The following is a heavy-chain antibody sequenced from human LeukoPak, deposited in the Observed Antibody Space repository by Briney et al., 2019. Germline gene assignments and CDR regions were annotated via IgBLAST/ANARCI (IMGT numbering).Heavy chain of an antibody. V-gene: IGHV1-46*01. J-gene: IGHJ4*02. Sequence: ASVKVSCKASGYTFTSYYMHWVRQAPGQGLEWMGIINPSGGSTSYAQTFQGRVTMTRDTSTSTVYTDRSSLRSETTAVYYCARDYHRWYYYGSSGYQVGYWGQGTLVTVSS. CDR2: INPSGGST. D-gene: IGHD3-22*01. CDR3: ARDYHRWYYYGSSGYQVGY. CDR1: GYTFTSYY.